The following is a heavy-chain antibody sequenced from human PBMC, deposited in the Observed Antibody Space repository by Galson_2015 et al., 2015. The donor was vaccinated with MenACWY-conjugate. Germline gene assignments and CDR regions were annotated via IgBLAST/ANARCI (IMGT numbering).Heavy chain of an antibody. CDR1: GDSVSSNSAA. CDR2: TYYRSKWYS. J-gene: IGHJ4*02. V-gene: IGHV6-1*01. Sequence: CAISGDSVSSNSAAWNWIRRSPSRGLEWLGRTYYRSKWYSDYAVSVKSRIAINVDTSKSQFSLHLNSVTPEDTAVYYCARESGRVFQYWGQGALVAVSS. CDR3: ARESGRVFQY.